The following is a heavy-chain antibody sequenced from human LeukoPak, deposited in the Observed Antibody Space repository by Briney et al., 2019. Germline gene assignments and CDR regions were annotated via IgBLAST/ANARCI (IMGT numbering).Heavy chain of an antibody. V-gene: IGHV3-48*03. CDR2: ISSSGSTI. CDR3: ARAGYYYDGSGYWPSGDY. J-gene: IGHJ4*02. CDR1: GFTFSSYE. Sequence: RAGGSPRLSCAASGFTFSSYEMNWVRQAPGKGLEWVSYISSSGSTIYYADSVKGRFTISRDNAKNSLYLQMNSLRAEDTAVYYCARAGYYYDGSGYWPSGDYWGQGTLVTVSS. D-gene: IGHD3-22*01.